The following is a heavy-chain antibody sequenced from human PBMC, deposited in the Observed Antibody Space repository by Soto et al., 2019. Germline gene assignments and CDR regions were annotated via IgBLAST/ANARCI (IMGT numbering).Heavy chain of an antibody. J-gene: IGHJ5*02. D-gene: IGHD6-13*01. Sequence: GASVKVSCKASGYTFTSYGISWVRQAPGQGLEWMGWISAYNGNTNYAQKLQGRVTMTTDTSTSTAYMELRSLRSDDTAVYYCARDLSREQLVPWFDPWGQGTLVTVSS. CDR3: ARDLSREQLVPWFDP. CDR2: ISAYNGNT. CDR1: GYTFTSYG. V-gene: IGHV1-18*01.